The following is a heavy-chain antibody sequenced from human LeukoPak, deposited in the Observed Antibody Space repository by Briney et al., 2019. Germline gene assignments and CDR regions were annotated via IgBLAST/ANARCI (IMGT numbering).Heavy chain of an antibody. Sequence: GGSLRLSCVASGFAFSDYWMSWVRQAPGKGLEWVANIKSDESERFFLDSVKGRFTISRDNAKNSVYLHMSSLRAEDTGVYYCATTLNIATPGHLWGQGALVTVSS. CDR1: GFAFSDYW. CDR3: ATTLNIATPGHL. D-gene: IGHD6-13*01. V-gene: IGHV3-7*01. CDR2: IKSDESER. J-gene: IGHJ4*02.